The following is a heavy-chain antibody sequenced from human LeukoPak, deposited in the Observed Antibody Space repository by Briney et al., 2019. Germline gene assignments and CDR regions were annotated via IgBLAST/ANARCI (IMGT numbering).Heavy chain of an antibody. Sequence: PGGSLRLSCAASGFTFSSYAMSWVRQAPGKGLEWVSAISGSGGSTYYADSVKGRFTISRDNSKNTLYLQMNSLRAEDTAVYYCAKALDYYDSSGYSIPYFDYWGQGTLVTVSS. V-gene: IGHV3-23*01. CDR1: GFTFSSYA. J-gene: IGHJ4*02. CDR2: ISGSGGST. CDR3: AKALDYYDSSGYSIPYFDY. D-gene: IGHD3-22*01.